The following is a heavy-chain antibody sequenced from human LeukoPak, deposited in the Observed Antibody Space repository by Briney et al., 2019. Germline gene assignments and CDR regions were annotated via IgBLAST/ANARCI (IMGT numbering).Heavy chain of an antibody. V-gene: IGHV1-18*01. D-gene: IGHD3-3*01. J-gene: IGHJ4*02. CDR1: GYTFTTYF. CDR3: ARPYDLYGGYFDY. CDR2: ISAYNDNT. Sequence: GASVKVSCRASGYTFTTYFITWVRQAPGQGLEWMGWISAYNDNTNYAQKFQGRVTMTTDTSTSTAYMELRSLKSDDTAVYYCARPYDLYGGYFDYWGQGTLVTVSS.